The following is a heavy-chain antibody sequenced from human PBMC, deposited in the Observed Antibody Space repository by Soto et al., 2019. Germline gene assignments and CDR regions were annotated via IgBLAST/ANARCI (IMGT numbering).Heavy chain of an antibody. J-gene: IGHJ5*02. V-gene: IGHV1-69-2*01. CDR2: VDPEDGDT. CDR1: GYTFTDNY. CDR3: ARDTQARYFDWGSSPPRPNWFYP. D-gene: IGHD3-9*01. Sequence: EVHLVQSGAEVKKPGTTVKISCKVSGYTFTDNYIHWVQLAPGKGPEWMGLVDPEDGDTRYAEKFQDRVTITADTATDTTYMELSSLRSEDTAVYYCARDTQARYFDWGSSPPRPNWFYPWGQGTLVTVSS.